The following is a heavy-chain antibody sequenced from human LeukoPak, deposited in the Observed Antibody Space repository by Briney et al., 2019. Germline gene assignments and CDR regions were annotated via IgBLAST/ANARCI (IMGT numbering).Heavy chain of an antibody. CDR1: GFTFSSYG. Sequence: GRSLRLSCAASGFTFSSYGMHWVRQAPGKGLEWVAVISYDGTNKYYADSVKGRFTISRDNSKNTLYLQMNSLRAEDTAVYYCAKDLNGDGSDASDIWGQGTMVTVSS. CDR2: ISYDGTNK. D-gene: IGHD7-27*01. V-gene: IGHV3-30*18. J-gene: IGHJ3*02. CDR3: AKDLNGDGSDASDI.